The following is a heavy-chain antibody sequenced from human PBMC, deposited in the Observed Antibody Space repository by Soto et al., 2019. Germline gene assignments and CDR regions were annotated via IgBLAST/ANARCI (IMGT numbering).Heavy chain of an antibody. J-gene: IGHJ4*02. CDR1: GGSISRYY. CDR3: ARGEWGPTVTPIIFDY. Sequence: NPSETLSLTCTVSGGSISRYYWGWIRQPPGKGLEWIGYIYYSGSTNYNPSLKSRVTISVDPSKNQFSLKLSSVTAADTAVYYCARGEWGPTVTPIIFDYWGQGTLVTVSS. CDR2: IYYSGST. D-gene: IGHD4-17*01. V-gene: IGHV4-59*01.